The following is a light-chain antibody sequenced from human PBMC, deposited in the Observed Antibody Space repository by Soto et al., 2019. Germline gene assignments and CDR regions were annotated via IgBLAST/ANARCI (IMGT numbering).Light chain of an antibody. V-gene: IGKV3-20*01. CDR2: GVS. Sequence: EIVLTQSPGTLSLSPGEGATLSCRASQSVSSSYLAWYQKKPGQAPRLLIYGVSNRANGIPDRFSGSGSGTDFTLTISRLEPEDFAVYYCQQYGGSPYTFGQGTKLKIK. J-gene: IGKJ2*01. CDR3: QQYGGSPYT. CDR1: QSVSSSY.